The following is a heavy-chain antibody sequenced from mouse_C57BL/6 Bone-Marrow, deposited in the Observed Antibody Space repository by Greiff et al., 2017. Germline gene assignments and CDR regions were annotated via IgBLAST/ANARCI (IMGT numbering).Heavy chain of an antibody. Sequence: VQLQQPGAELVKPGASVKVSCKASGYTFTSYWMHWVKQRPGQGLEWIGRIHPSDSDTNSNQKFKGKATLTVAKSSSTAYMQLSSLTSEDSAVYYCAIKGLPLPMDYWGQGTSVTVSS. V-gene: IGHV1-74*01. CDR3: AIKGLPLPMDY. CDR1: GYTFTSYW. J-gene: IGHJ4*01. CDR2: IHPSDSDT.